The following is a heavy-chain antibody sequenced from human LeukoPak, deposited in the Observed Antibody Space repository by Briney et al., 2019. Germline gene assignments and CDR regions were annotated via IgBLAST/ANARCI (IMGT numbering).Heavy chain of an antibody. CDR2: INHSGST. D-gene: IGHD5-18*01. Sequence: SETLSLTCAVYGGSFSGYYWSWIRQPPGKGLEWIGEINHSGSTNYNPSLKSRVTISVDTSKNQFSLKLSSVTAADTAVYYCARGGYSYGSLWVYWGQGTLVTVSS. CDR1: GGSFSGYY. V-gene: IGHV4-34*01. J-gene: IGHJ4*02. CDR3: ARGGYSYGSLWVY.